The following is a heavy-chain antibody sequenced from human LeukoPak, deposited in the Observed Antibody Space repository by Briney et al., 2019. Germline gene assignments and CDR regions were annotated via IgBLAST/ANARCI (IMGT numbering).Heavy chain of an antibody. D-gene: IGHD6-19*01. CDR3: AKDSQGIAVAGPFDY. V-gene: IGHV3-23*01. Sequence: GGSLRLSCAASGFTVSSNYMSWVRQAPGKGLEWVSAISGSGGSTYYADSVRGRFTISRDNSKNTLYLQMNSLRAEDTAVYYCAKDSQGIAVAGPFDYWGQGTLVTVS. CDR1: GFTVSSNY. CDR2: ISGSGGST. J-gene: IGHJ4*02.